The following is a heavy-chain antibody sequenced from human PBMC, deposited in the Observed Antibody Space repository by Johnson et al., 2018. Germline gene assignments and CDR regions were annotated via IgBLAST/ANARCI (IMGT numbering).Heavy chain of an antibody. J-gene: IGHJ3*02. CDR3: ASDILTGPDAFEI. CDR1: GFTFSSYN. CDR2: ISRSSSPV. V-gene: IGHV3-48*02. Sequence: EVQLLESGGGLVQPGGSLRLSCAASGFTFSSYNMNWVRQAPGKGLEWVSYISRSSSPVHYADSVRGRFTISRDNAKNSLYLQMNSLRDEDTAVYYCASDILTGPDAFEIWGQGTMVTVSS. D-gene: IGHD3-9*01.